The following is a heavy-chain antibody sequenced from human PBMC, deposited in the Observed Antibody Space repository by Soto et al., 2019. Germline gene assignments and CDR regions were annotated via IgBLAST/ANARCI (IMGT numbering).Heavy chain of an antibody. CDR1: GGSISSYY. CDR3: ARGWGGYFQH. Sequence: QVQLQESGPGLVKPSETLSLTCTVSGGSISSYYWNWIRQPPGKGLEWIGYLYYSGSTNYNPSLKSRVTISVVTSKNQFSLKLSSVTAADTAVYYCARGWGGYFQHWDQGTLVTVSS. J-gene: IGHJ1*01. D-gene: IGHD7-27*01. CDR2: LYYSGST. V-gene: IGHV4-59*01.